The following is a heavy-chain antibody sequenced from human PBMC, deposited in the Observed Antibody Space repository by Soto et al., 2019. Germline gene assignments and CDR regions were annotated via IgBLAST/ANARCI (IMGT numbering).Heavy chain of an antibody. CDR3: AIFGATLGYYYYGMDV. V-gene: IGHV1-3*01. CDR2: INAGNGNT. CDR1: GYTFTSYA. Sequence: ASVKVSCKPSGYTFTSYAMHWVRQAPGQRLEWMGWINAGNGNTKYSQKFQGRVTITRDTSASTAYMELSSLRSEDTAVYYCAIFGATLGYYYYGMDVWGQGTTVTVSS. D-gene: IGHD1-26*01. J-gene: IGHJ6*01.